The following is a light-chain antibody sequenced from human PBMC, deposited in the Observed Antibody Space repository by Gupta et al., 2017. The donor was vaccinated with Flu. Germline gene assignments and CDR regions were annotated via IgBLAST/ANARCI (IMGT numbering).Light chain of an antibody. V-gene: IGKV1-33*01. Sequence: DIQMTQSPSSLSASVGDRVTITCQASQGIADYLSWYQQKPGSAPKLLIHDASNLEPGVPSRFSGSGAGTXFTLTIXSLQPEDYATYYCHQDDNVPITFGXGTKVE. J-gene: IGKJ4*01. CDR2: DAS. CDR3: HQDDNVPIT. CDR1: QGIADY.